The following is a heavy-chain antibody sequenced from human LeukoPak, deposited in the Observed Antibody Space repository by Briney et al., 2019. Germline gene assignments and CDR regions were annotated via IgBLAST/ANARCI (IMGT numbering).Heavy chain of an antibody. J-gene: IGHJ3*02. CDR1: GYTFTSYG. Sequence: ASVKVSCKASGYTFTSYGISWVRQAPGQGLEWMGWISASNGNTNYAQKFQGRVTMTTDTSTSTAYMELRSLRSDDTAVYYCARVIAAAGDDAFDIWGQGTMVTVSS. V-gene: IGHV1-18*01. CDR3: ARVIAAAGDDAFDI. D-gene: IGHD6-13*01. CDR2: ISASNGNT.